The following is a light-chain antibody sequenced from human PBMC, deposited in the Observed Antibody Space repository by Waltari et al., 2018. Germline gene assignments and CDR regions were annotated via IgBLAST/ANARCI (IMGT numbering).Light chain of an antibody. CDR2: LGS. CDR3: MQALQTPKT. CDR1: QSLLHSNGYNY. Sequence: DIVMTQSPLSLPVTPGEPDSISCRSSQSLLHSNGYNYLDWYLQKPGQSPQLLIYLGSSRASGVPDRFSGSGSGTDFTLKISRVEAEDVGVYYCMQALQTPKTFGPGTKVDIK. J-gene: IGKJ3*01. V-gene: IGKV2-28*01.